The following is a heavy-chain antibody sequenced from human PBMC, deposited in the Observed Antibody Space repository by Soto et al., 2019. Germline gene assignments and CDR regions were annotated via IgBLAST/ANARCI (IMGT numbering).Heavy chain of an antibody. CDR2: IIPMFGIA. Sequence: QVQLVQSGAEVKKPGSSVKVSCKGSGGTFNRYTITWLRQAPGQGLEWMGRIIPMFGIASYAQNFPGRVTITADESTSTAYTEDSAQRSEDTAVYYCARDSGRTDVVPAAISAMDVWGQANTVTVSS. CDR3: ARDSGRTDVVPAAISAMDV. CDR1: GGTFNRYT. D-gene: IGHD2-2*01. V-gene: IGHV1-69*08. J-gene: IGHJ6*02.